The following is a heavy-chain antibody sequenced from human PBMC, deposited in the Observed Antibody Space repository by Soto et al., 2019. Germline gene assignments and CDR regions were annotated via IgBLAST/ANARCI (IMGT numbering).Heavy chain of an antibody. CDR1: GFTFSSYA. Sequence: EVQLLESGGGLVQPGGSLRLSCAASGFTFSSYAMSWVRQAPGKGLEWVSAISRSGGSTYYADSVKGRFTISRDNSKNTLYLQMNSLRAEDTAVYYCAKDGLFWSGYSDYWGQGTLVTVSS. D-gene: IGHD3-3*01. J-gene: IGHJ4*02. CDR2: ISRSGGST. CDR3: AKDGLFWSGYSDY. V-gene: IGHV3-23*01.